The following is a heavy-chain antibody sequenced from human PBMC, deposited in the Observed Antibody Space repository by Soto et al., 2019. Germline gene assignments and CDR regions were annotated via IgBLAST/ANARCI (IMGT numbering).Heavy chain of an antibody. CDR1: GASITGFL. CDR2: IFYKTT. CDR3: ARSNPPESSPDY. D-gene: IGHD6-13*01. V-gene: IGHV4-59*08. Sequence: QVQLQVSGPGLVKPSETLSLTCSVSGASITGFLWSWMRQSPGKGLEWIGSIFYKTTNTNPSLGSLLSVSADTSPSQGSMRLASLTDGDTAFYVCARSNPPESSPDYWGKGSLVTVSS. J-gene: IGHJ4*02.